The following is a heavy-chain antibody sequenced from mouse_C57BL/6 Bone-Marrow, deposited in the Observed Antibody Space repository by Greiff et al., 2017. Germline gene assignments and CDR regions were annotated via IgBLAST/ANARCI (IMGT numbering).Heavy chain of an antibody. V-gene: IGHV1-78*01. J-gene: IGHJ3*01. Sequence: VKLMESDAELVKPGASVKISCKVSGYTFTDHTIHWMKQRPEQGLEWIGYIYPRDGSTKYNEKFKGKATLTADKTSSTAYMQLNSLTSEDSAVYFCASVGYYGSSSFAYWGQGTLVTVSA. D-gene: IGHD1-1*01. CDR2: IYPRDGST. CDR3: ASVGYYGSSSFAY. CDR1: GYTFTDHT.